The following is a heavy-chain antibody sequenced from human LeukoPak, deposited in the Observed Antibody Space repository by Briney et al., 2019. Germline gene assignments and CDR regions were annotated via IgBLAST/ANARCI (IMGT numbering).Heavy chain of an antibody. Sequence: KTSETLSLTCAVSGGSISSGGYSWSWIRQPPGKGLEWIGYIYHSGSTYYNPSLKSRVTISVDRSKNQFSLKLSPVTAADTAVYYCARAMSGYLSYWGQGTLVTVSS. CDR2: IYHSGST. CDR1: GGSISSGGYS. V-gene: IGHV4-30-2*01. CDR3: ARAMSGYLSY. J-gene: IGHJ4*02. D-gene: IGHD3-3*01.